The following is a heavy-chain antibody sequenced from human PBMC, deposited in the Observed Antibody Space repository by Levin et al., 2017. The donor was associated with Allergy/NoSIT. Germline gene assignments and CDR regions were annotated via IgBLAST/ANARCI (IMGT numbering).Heavy chain of an antibody. D-gene: IGHD4-23*01. CDR1: GFSVSTRY. V-gene: IGHV3-53*01. Sequence: PGESLKISCAASGFSVSTRYMSWVRQAPGKGLEWVSIIYSGGNTYYADSVKGRFTISRDTSKNTVYLQMSSLRAEDTAVYHCAKTNSYAFNMWGQGTMVTVSS. J-gene: IGHJ3*02. CDR2: IYSGGNT. CDR3: AKTNSYAFNM.